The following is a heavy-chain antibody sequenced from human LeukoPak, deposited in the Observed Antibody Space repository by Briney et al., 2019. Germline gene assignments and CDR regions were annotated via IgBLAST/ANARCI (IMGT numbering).Heavy chain of an antibody. CDR1: GYSISSGYY. D-gene: IGHD5-24*01. CDR2: IYHSGST. CDR3: ASRRWLQSRWFDP. J-gene: IGHJ5*02. V-gene: IGHV4-38-2*01. Sequence: SETLSLTCAVSGYSISSGYYWGWIRPPPGKGLEWIGSIYHSGSTYYNPSLKSRVTISVDTSKTQFSLKLSSVTAADTAVYYCASRRWLQSRWFDPWGQGTLVTVSS.